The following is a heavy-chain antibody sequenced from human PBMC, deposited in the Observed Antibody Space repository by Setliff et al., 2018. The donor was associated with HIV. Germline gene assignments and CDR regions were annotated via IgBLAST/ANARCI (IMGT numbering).Heavy chain of an antibody. CDR2: INPNSGDT. CDR3: ARVAAAGTYYYYGMDV. D-gene: IGHD6-13*01. CDR1: GYAFTRNI. J-gene: IGHJ6*02. Sequence: ASVKVSCKASGYAFTRNIIHWVRQAPGQRLEWMGRINPNSGDTNYAQKFQGRVTMTRDTSISTAYMELSRLRCDDTAVYYCARVAAAGTYYYYGMDVWGQGTTVTVSS. V-gene: IGHV1-2*06.